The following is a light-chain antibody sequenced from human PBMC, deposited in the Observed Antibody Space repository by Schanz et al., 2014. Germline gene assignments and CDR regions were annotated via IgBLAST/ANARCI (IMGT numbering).Light chain of an antibody. Sequence: QSALTQPPSASGSPGQSVTISCTGTSSDVGGYNYVSWYQQHPGKAPKLMIYEVSKRPSGVPDRFSASKSGNTASLTVSGLQSDDEADYYCSSYAASNHVVFGGGTKLTVL. CDR3: SSYAASNHVV. CDR1: SSDVGGYNY. J-gene: IGLJ2*01. CDR2: EVS. V-gene: IGLV2-8*01.